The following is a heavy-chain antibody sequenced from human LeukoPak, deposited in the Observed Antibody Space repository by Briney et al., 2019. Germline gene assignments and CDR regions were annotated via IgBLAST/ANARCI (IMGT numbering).Heavy chain of an antibody. D-gene: IGHD5-24*01. Sequence: PGGSLRLSCAASGFTFSSYWIHWVRQAPGKGLVWVSRINSDGSSTSYADSVKGRFTISRDNSKNTLCLQMSSLRPEDTAVYHCVQDWVPTIVAPRHFDYWGQGTLVTVSS. CDR1: GFTFSSYW. CDR2: INSDGSST. J-gene: IGHJ4*02. V-gene: IGHV3-74*01. CDR3: VQDWVPTIVAPRHFDY.